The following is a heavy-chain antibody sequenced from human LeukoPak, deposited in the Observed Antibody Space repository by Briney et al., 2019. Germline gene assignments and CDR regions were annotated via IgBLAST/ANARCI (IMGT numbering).Heavy chain of an antibody. D-gene: IGHD5-18*01. J-gene: IGHJ4*02. CDR1: GYTCTGYY. CDR2: INPNSGGT. Sequence: ASVKVSCKASGYTCTGYYMHWVRQAPGQGLGWMGWINPNSGGTNYAQKFQGRVTMTSDTSISTAYMELSRQRSDDTAVYYCARGRPGRYSYGYGTYYFDYWGQGTLVTVSS. V-gene: IGHV1-2*02. CDR3: ARGRPGRYSYGYGTYYFDY.